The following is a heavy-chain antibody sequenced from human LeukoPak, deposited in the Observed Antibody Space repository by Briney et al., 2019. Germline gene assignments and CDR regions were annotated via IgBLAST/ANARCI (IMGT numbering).Heavy chain of an antibody. Sequence: PGGSLRLSCAASGFTFSSYWMPWVRQAPGKGLVWVSRINSDGSGIVYADSVKGRFTISRDNAKNTLYLQMNSLRAEDTAVYYCTRGGSGGNWFDPWGQGILVTVSS. V-gene: IGHV3-74*01. CDR2: INSDGSGI. CDR3: TRGGSGGNWFDP. D-gene: IGHD2-15*01. J-gene: IGHJ5*02. CDR1: GFTFSSYW.